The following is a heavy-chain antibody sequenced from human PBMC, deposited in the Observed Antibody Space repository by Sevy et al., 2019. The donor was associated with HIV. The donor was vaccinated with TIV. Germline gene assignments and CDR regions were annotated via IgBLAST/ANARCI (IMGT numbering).Heavy chain of an antibody. D-gene: IGHD1-26*01. Sequence: GGSLRLSCAASGFTFSGYSMNWVRQAPGKGLEWVSSISSASSFMYYADSVKGRFTISRDNAKNSLYLQMNSLRPEDTAVYYCAGDRGVGTSSYGMHVWGQGTTVTVSS. CDR2: ISSASSFM. V-gene: IGHV3-21*01. CDR1: GFTFSGYS. J-gene: IGHJ6*02. CDR3: AGDRGVGTSSYGMHV.